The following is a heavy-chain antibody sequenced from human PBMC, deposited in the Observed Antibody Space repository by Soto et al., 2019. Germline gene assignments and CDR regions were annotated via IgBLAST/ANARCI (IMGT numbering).Heavy chain of an antibody. V-gene: IGHV4-31*01. CDR2: IYYNGST. CDR1: GLTISSASYY. D-gene: IGHD6-13*01. J-gene: IGHJ4*02. Sequence: QVLLQESGPRLMKPSQTLSLTCSVSGLTISSASYYWSWIRQHPGKGLEWVGNIYYNGSTYYSPSLKSLRTVWLDTSKNQFSLRLTSVTAADTAVYSCARYRTSGSWAKFDYWGRGTLVTVSS. CDR3: ARYRTSGSWAKFDY.